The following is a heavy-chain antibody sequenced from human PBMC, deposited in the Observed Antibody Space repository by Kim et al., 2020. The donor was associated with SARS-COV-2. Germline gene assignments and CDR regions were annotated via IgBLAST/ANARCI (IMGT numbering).Heavy chain of an antibody. D-gene: IGHD1-26*01. CDR2: IIPILGIA. CDR3: ARDSAREGAFDI. CDR1: GGTFSSYA. V-gene: IGHV1-69*04. J-gene: IGHJ3*02. Sequence: SVKVSCKASGGTFSSYAISWVRQAPGQGLEWMGRIIPILGIANYAQKFQGRVTITADKSTITAYMELSSLRSEETAVYYCARDSAREGAFDIWGQGTMVTVSS.